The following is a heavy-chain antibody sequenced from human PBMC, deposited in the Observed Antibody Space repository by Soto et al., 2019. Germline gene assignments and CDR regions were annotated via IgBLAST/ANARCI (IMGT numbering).Heavy chain of an antibody. V-gene: IGHV3-74*01. D-gene: IGHD3-10*01. CDR2: ISPDGSNK. Sequence: EVSLVESGGGLVQPGGSLRLSCSTSGFTFSRFWMNWVRQAPGKGLMWVSHISPDGSNKAYADFVKGRFSISRDDAKGTLYLEMNSLRAEDTARYYCVRDGESVLPYGSWGQGALVTVSS. CDR3: VRDGESVLPYGS. CDR1: GFTFSRFW. J-gene: IGHJ5*02.